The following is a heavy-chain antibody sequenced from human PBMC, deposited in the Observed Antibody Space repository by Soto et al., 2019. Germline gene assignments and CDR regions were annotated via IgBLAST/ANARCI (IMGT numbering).Heavy chain of an antibody. V-gene: IGHV3-23*01. D-gene: IGHD5-18*01. J-gene: IGHJ6*02. CDR3: AKPGVDTAVVPHYYYGMDV. Sequence: GGSLRLYCAASGFTFSSYAMSWVRQAPGKGLEWVSAISGSGGSTYYADSVKGRFTISRDNSKNTLYLQMNSLRAEDTAVYYCAKPGVDTAVVPHYYYGMDVWGQGTTVTVSS. CDR2: ISGSGGST. CDR1: GFTFSSYA.